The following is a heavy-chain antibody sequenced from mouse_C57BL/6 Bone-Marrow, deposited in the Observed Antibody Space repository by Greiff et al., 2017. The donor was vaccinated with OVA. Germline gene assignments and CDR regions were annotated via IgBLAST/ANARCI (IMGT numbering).Heavy chain of an antibody. CDR1: GYTFTSYG. V-gene: IGHV1-81*01. J-gene: IGHJ3*01. Sequence: VQVVESGAELARPGASVKLSCKASGYTFTSYGISWVKQRTGQGLEWIGEIYPRSGNTYYNEKFKGKATLTADKSSSTAYMELRSLTSEDSAVYFCARRFAYWGQGTLVTVSA. CDR2: IYPRSGNT. CDR3: ARRFAY.